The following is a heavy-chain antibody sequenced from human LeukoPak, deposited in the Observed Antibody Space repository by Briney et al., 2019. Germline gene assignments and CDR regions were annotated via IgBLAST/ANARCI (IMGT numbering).Heavy chain of an antibody. D-gene: IGHD7-27*01. V-gene: IGHV1-8*01. CDR1: GYTFTSYD. CDR3: ARGPPNWGYDY. CDR2: MSPNSGDT. J-gene: IGHJ4*02. Sequence: ASVKVSCKASGYTFTSYDFNWVRQATGQRPEWMGWMSPNSGDTGYAQKFQDRVTMTRNTSISTAYMKLSGLRSDDTAVYYCARGPPNWGYDYWGPGTLVTVSS.